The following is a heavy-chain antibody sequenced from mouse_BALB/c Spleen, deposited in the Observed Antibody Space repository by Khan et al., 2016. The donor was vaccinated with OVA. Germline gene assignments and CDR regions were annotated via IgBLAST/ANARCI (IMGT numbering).Heavy chain of an antibody. V-gene: IGHV5-6-4*01. D-gene: IGHD1-1*02. CDR1: GFTFSSYT. J-gene: IGHJ1*01. CDR2: ISSGSTYT. CDR3: TRDGTYANCYFDV. Sequence: EVELVESGGGLVKPGGSLKLSCAASGFTFSSYTMSWVRQTPEKRLEWVATISSGSTYTYYPDSVKGRFTISRDNAKNTLYLQMSSLKSEDTALYYCTRDGTYANCYFDVWGAGTTVTVSS.